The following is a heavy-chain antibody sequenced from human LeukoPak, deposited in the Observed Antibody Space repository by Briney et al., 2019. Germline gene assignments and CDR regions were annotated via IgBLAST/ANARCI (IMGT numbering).Heavy chain of an antibody. D-gene: IGHD2-15*01. CDR3: ARQGGCSGGSCSFDY. CDR2: IYPGDSDT. CDR1: GYSFTSYW. J-gene: IGHJ4*02. Sequence: GESLKISCKGSGYSFTSYWIGWVRQMPGKGLEWMGIIYPGDSDTRYSPSCQGQVTISADKSISTAYLQWSSLKASDTAMYYCARQGGCSGGSCSFDYWGQGTLVTVSS. V-gene: IGHV5-51*01.